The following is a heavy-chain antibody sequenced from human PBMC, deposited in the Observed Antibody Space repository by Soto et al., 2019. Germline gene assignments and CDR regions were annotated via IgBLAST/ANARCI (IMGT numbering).Heavy chain of an antibody. CDR1: GGSFSGYY. V-gene: IGHV4-34*01. CDR2: INHSGST. J-gene: IGHJ5*01. Sequence: SETLSLTCAGYGGSFSGYYWSWIRQPPGKGLEWIGEINHSGSTNYNPSLKSRVTISVDTSKNQFSLKLSSVTAADTAVYYCARSSRWGAAPNWFDSWGQGTFVTVSS. D-gene: IGHD1-26*01. CDR3: ARSSRWGAAPNWFDS.